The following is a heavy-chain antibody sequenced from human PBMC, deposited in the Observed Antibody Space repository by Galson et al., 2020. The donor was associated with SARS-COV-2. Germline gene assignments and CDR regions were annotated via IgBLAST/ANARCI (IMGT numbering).Heavy chain of an antibody. J-gene: IGHJ3*02. Sequence: GGSLRLSCAASGFTFSSYWMSWVRQAPGKGLEWVANIKQYGSEKYYVDSVKGRFTISRDNAKNSLYLQMNSLRAEDTAVYYCARDSDVPDYGDAFDIWGQGTMVTVSS. CDR3: ARDSDVPDYGDAFDI. V-gene: IGHV3-7*03. D-gene: IGHD4-17*01. CDR1: GFTFSSYW. CDR2: IKQYGSEK.